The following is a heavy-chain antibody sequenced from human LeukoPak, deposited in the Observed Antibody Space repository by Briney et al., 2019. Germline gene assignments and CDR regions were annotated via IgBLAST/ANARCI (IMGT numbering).Heavy chain of an antibody. CDR1: GGSISSYY. V-gene: IGHV4-4*07. CDR2: IYTSGST. CDR3: ARMALRYSSSWYGPGAFDI. J-gene: IGHJ3*02. Sequence: ASETLPLTCTVSGGSISSYYWSWIRQPAGKGLEWIGRIYTSGSTNYNPSLKSRVTMSVDTSKNQFSLKLSSVTAADTAVYYCARMALRYSSSWYGPGAFDIWGQGTMVTVSS. D-gene: IGHD6-13*01.